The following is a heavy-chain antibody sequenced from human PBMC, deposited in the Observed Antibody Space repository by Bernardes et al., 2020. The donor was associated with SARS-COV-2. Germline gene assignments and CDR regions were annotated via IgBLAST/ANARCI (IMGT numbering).Heavy chain of an antibody. CDR2: INSDGSST. CDR3: ARAGRYYDFWSGYYTDYYYMDV. V-gene: IGHV3-74*01. J-gene: IGHJ6*03. CDR1: GFTFSSYW. Sequence: GGSLRLSCAASGFTFSSYWMHWVRQAPGKGLVWVSRINSDGSSTSYADSVKGRFTISRDNAKNTLYLQMNSLRAEDTAVYYCARAGRYYDFWSGYYTDYYYMDVWGKGTTVTVSS. D-gene: IGHD3-3*01.